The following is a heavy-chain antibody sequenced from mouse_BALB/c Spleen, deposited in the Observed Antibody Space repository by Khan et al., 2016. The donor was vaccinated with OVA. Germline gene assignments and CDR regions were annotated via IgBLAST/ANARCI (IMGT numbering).Heavy chain of an antibody. CDR1: GYTFTAYD. CDR2: IYPGDGST. CDR3: AREGLRGVAMDY. Sequence: QVQLKQSGPELVKPGALVKISCKASGYTFTAYDINWVRQRPGQGLEWIGWIYPGDGSTKYNENFMGKAKLNADRSSNTAYMQRSSLTSEKSAVYFCAREGLRGVAMDYWGQGTSVSVSS. D-gene: IGHD2-4*01. J-gene: IGHJ4*01. V-gene: IGHV1S56*01.